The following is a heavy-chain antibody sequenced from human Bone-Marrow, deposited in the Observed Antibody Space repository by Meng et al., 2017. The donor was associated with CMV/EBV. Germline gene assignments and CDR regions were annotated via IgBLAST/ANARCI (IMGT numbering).Heavy chain of an antibody. CDR3: ARSLYSSSSRGSGMDV. Sequence: GESLKISCAASGFTFSSYDMHWVRQATGKGLEWVSAIGTAGDTYYPGSVKGRFTISRENAKNSLYLQMNNLRAGDTAVYYCARSLYSSSSRGSGMDVWGQGTTVTGSS. V-gene: IGHV3-13*01. D-gene: IGHD6-6*01. CDR1: GFTFSSYD. CDR2: IGTAGDT. J-gene: IGHJ6*01.